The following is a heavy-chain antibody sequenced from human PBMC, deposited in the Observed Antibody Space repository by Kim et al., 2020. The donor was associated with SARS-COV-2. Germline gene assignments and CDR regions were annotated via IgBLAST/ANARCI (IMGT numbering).Heavy chain of an antibody. CDR3: ASDDLLLWFGATTPRRAFAI. Sequence: GGSLRLSCAASGFTFSSYEMNWVRQAPGKGLEWVSYISSSGSTIYYADSVKGRFTISRDNAKNSLYLQMNSLRAEDTAVYYCASDDLLLWFGATTPRRAFAIWGQGTMVTVSS. CDR2: ISSSGSTI. CDR1: GFTFSSYE. D-gene: IGHD3-10*01. V-gene: IGHV3-48*03. J-gene: IGHJ3*02.